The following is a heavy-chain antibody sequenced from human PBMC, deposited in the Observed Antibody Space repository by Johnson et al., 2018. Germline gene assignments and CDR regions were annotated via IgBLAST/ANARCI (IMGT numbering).Heavy chain of an antibody. CDR2: IWYDGSNK. V-gene: IGHV3-33*06. CDR3: AKDLMTLRYYYYMDV. J-gene: IGHJ6*03. Sequence: VQLVESGGGVVQPGRSLRLSCAASGFTFSSYGMHWVRQAPGKGLEWVAVIWYDGSNKYYADSVKGRFTISRDNSKNTLYLQMNSRRAEDTAVYYCAKDLMTLRYYYYMDVWGKGTTVTVSS. D-gene: IGHD3-9*01. CDR1: GFTFSSYG.